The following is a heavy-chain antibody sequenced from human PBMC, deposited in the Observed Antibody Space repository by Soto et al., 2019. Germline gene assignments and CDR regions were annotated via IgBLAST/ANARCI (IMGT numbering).Heavy chain of an antibody. CDR1: GFTFGSFA. Sequence: EVQLLESGGGLVQPGGSLRLSCAASGFTFGSFAMSWVRQAPGKGLEWVSGISNSGGSVNYADSVKGRFTISRDNSKNTLSLEMNSLRAEDTALYYCAKVKWTYGSVSDIWGQGTMVTVSS. J-gene: IGHJ3*02. CDR2: ISNSGGSV. D-gene: IGHD4-17*01. CDR3: AKVKWTYGSVSDI. V-gene: IGHV3-23*01.